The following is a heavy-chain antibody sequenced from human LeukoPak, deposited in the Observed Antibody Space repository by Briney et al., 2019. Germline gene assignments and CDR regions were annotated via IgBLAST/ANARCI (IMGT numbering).Heavy chain of an antibody. J-gene: IGHJ5*01. CDR3: AKDPDTAMDPDWFDS. CDR1: GFTFSSFW. D-gene: IGHD5-18*01. CDR2: ITGSGGSA. V-gene: IGHV3-23*01. Sequence: GGSLRLSCAASGFTFSSFWMHWVRQAPGKGLEWVSAITGSGGSAYYADSVKGRFTMSRDNSENTVYLQMNSLRADDTAFYYCAKDPDTAMDPDWFDSWGQGTLVTVSS.